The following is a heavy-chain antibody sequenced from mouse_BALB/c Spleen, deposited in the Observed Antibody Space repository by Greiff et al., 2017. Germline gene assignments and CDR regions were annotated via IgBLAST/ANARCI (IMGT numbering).Heavy chain of an antibody. J-gene: IGHJ3*01. Sequence: QVTLKECGAELVRPGSSVKISCKASGYAFSSYWMNWVKQRPGQGLEWIGQIYPGDGDTNYNGKFKGKATLTADKSSSTAYMQLSSLTSEDSAVYFCARGGNSQFAYWGQGTLVTVSA. V-gene: IGHV1-80*01. CDR2: IYPGDGDT. D-gene: IGHD2-1*01. CDR1: GYAFSSYW. CDR3: ARGGNSQFAY.